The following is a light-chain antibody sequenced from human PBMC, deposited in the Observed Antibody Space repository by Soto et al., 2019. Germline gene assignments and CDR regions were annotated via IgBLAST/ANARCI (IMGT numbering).Light chain of an antibody. CDR1: QSVSTY. Sequence: DIQMTQSPSSLSASVGDTITSTCRASQSVSTYLSWYRQKPGKAPKLLIYAASDLQSGVPSRFSGSGSGTDFTLTISRLQPEDFATYYCQQNYSALRTFGQGTKVDIK. V-gene: IGKV1-39*01. J-gene: IGKJ1*01. CDR2: AAS. CDR3: QQNYSALRT.